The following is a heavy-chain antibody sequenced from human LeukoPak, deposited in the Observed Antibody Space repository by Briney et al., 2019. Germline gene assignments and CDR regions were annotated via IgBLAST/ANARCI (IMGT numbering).Heavy chain of an antibody. J-gene: IGHJ3*02. CDR3: ARGLGSYDAFDI. CDR2: INHSGST. Sequence: SETLSLTCAVYGGSFSGYYWSWIRQPPGKGLEWIGEINHSGSTNYNPSLKSRVTISVDTSKDQFSLKLSSVTAADTAVYYCARGLGSYDAFDIWGQGTMVTVSS. D-gene: IGHD1-26*01. CDR1: GGSFSGYY. V-gene: IGHV4-34*01.